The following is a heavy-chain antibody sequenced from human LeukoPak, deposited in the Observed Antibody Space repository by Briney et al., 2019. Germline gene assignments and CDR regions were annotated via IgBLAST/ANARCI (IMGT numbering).Heavy chain of an antibody. CDR2: ISGSGGST. D-gene: IGHD4-17*01. J-gene: IGHJ6*02. CDR1: GFTFSSYA. V-gene: IGHV3-23*01. CDR3: AKADMTTVTIYYYYGMDV. Sequence: PGGSLRLSCAASGFTFSSYAMSWVRQAPGKGLEWVSAISGSGGSTYYADSVKGRFTISRDNSKNTLYLQMNSLRAEDTAVYYCAKADMTTVTIYYYYGMDVWGQGTTVTVSS.